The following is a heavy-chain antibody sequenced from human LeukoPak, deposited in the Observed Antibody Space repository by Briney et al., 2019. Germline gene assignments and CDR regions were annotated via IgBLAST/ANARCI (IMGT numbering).Heavy chain of an antibody. CDR1: GFTFSSYA. D-gene: IGHD6-13*01. J-gene: IGHJ4*02. CDR3: ASLPGYSSGWYEVNY. Sequence: SGGSLRLSCAASGFTFSSYAMSWLRQAPGKGLEWVSGISGSGGSTYYADSVKGRFTISRDNSRNQLYLQMNSPRAEDTAVYYCASLPGYSSGWYEVNYWGQGTLVTVSS. CDR2: ISGSGGST. V-gene: IGHV3-23*01.